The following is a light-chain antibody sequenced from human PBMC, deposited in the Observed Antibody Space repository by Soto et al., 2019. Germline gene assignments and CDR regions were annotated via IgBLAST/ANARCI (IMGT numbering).Light chain of an antibody. CDR1: QSVSSN. Sequence: EILMTQSPVTLSVSQGERATLSCRASQSVSSNLAWYQQKPGQAPSLLIYGAFTRATGIPARFSGTGSGTEFTLTISSLQSEDFALYYCQQYNDWPLTFGQGTMVDIK. CDR2: GAF. V-gene: IGKV3-15*01. J-gene: IGKJ1*01. CDR3: QQYNDWPLT.